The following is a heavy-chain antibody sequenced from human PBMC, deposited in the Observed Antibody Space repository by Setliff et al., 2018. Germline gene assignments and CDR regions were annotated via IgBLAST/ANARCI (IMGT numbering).Heavy chain of an antibody. J-gene: IGHJ4*02. V-gene: IGHV4-4*07. D-gene: IGHD2-21*02. CDR1: GGSISNYY. CDR3: ARDLGHGGDSDY. CDR2: IYTSGST. Sequence: ASETLSLTCTVSGGSISNYYWSWIRQPAGKGLEWIGRIYTSGSTNYNPSLKSRLTISRDTSKNQVSLKLNSVTATDTAVYYCARDLGHGGDSDYWGQGILVTVSS.